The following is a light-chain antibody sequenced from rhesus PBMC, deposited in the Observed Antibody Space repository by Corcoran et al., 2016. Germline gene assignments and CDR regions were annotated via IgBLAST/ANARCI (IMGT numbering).Light chain of an antibody. CDR2: GAS. Sequence: QVILTQSPAILSLSPGERATLSRRASQSVSSYLAWYQQKPGQAPRPPIYGASSRAHGIPDGCSGSGSGTDFTLTINSLEPEDFGVYRCYQPVSGSSFGHGTKVVIK. J-gene: IGKJ2*01. CDR1: QSVSSY. V-gene: IGKV3-10*01. CDR3: YQPVSGSS.